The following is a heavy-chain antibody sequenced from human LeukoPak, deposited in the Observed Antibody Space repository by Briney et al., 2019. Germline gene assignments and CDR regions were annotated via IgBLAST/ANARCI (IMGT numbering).Heavy chain of an antibody. CDR1: GGSIGSSSYY. Sequence: SETLSLTCTVSGGSIGSSSYYWGWIRQPPGKGLEWIGNIYYSGSTYYNPSLKSRVTISVDTSKNQFSLKLSSVTAADTAVYYCARDYGGNYFDYWGQGTLVTVSS. CDR2: IYYSGST. CDR3: ARDYGGNYFDY. V-gene: IGHV4-39*02. J-gene: IGHJ4*02. D-gene: IGHD4-23*01.